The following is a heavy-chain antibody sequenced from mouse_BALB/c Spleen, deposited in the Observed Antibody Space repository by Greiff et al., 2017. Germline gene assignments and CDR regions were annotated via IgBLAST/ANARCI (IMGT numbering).Heavy chain of an antibody. CDR1: GFSLTSYD. CDR3: VRADGYYDGSGFAY. CDR2: IWTGGGT. Sequence: VQLQESGPGLVAPSQSLSITCTVSGFSLTSYDISWIRQPPGKGLEWLGVIWTGGGTNYNSAFMSRLSISKDNSKSQVFLKMNSLQTDDTAIYYCVRADGYYDGSGFAYWGQGTLVTVSA. J-gene: IGHJ3*01. D-gene: IGHD2-3*01. V-gene: IGHV2-9-2*01.